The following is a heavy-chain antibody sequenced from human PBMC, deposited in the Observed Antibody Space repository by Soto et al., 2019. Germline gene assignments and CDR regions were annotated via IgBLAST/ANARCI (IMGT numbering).Heavy chain of an antibody. CDR3: AKDRTFGPPLVRFDS. D-gene: IGHD6-6*01. V-gene: IGHV3-23*01. J-gene: IGHJ4*02. CDR1: GFTFSVYA. CDR2: FSGNGGST. Sequence: EVQLLESGGGLVQPGGSLRLSCGASGFTFSVYAMTWVRQAPGKGLEWVSAFSGNGGSTYYADSVKGRFTISRDNSKSTLHLQMNSLRVEDTAVYYCAKDRTFGPPLVRFDSWGQGTLVTVSS.